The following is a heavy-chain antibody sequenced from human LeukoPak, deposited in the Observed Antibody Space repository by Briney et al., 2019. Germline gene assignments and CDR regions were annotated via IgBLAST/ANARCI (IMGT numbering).Heavy chain of an antibody. D-gene: IGHD6-13*01. J-gene: IGHJ5*02. CDR3: ARVGSIAAAIGPFDP. Sequence: SETLSLTCTVSGGSLSSYYWSWIRHPPGKGLEWIGYIYYSGSTNYNPSLKSRVTISVDTSKNQFSLKLSSVTAADTAVYYCARVGSIAAAIGPFDPWGQGILVTVSS. CDR2: IYYSGST. V-gene: IGHV4-59*01. CDR1: GGSLSSYY.